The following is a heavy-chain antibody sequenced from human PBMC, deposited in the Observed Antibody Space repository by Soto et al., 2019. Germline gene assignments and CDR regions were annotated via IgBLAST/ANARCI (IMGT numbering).Heavy chain of an antibody. CDR1: GGTFSSYT. J-gene: IGHJ3*02. CDR3: ARVLRVPAAQGDAFDI. V-gene: IGHV1-69*02. CDR2: IIPILGIA. D-gene: IGHD2-2*01. Sequence: QVQLVQSGAEVKKPGSSVKVSCKASGGTFSSYTISWVRQAPGQGLEWMGRIIPILGIANYAQKFQGRVTSTADKSASTAYMELSSLRSEDTAVYYCARVLRVPAAQGDAFDIWGQGTMVTVSS.